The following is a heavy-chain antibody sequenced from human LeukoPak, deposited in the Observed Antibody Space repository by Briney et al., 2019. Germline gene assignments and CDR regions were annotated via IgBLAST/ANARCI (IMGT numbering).Heavy chain of an antibody. Sequence: PSETLSLTCAVYGGSFSGYYWSWIRQPPGKGLEWIGEINHSGSTNYNPSLKSRVTISVDTSKNQFSLKLSSVTAADTAVYYCARARGWELQKNYYYYGMDVWGQGTTVTVSS. V-gene: IGHV4-34*01. CDR3: ARARGWELQKNYYYYGMDV. CDR1: GGSFSGYY. CDR2: INHSGST. D-gene: IGHD1-26*01. J-gene: IGHJ6*02.